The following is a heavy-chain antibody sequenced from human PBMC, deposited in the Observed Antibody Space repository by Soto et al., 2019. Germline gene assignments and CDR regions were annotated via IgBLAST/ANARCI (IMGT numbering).Heavy chain of an antibody. J-gene: IGHJ3*02. Sequence: PGGSLRLSCAASGFTFSSYAMHWVRQAPGKGLEWVAVISYDGSNKYYADSVKGRFTISRDNSKNTLYLQMNSLRAEDTAVYYCARSGRDSSTWSDDAFDIWGQGTMVTVS. CDR1: GFTFSSYA. V-gene: IGHV3-30-3*01. D-gene: IGHD6-13*01. CDR2: ISYDGSNK. CDR3: ARSGRDSSTWSDDAFDI.